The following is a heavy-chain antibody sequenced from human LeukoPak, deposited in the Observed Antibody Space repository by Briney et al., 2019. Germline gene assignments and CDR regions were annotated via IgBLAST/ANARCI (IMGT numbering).Heavy chain of an antibody. V-gene: IGHV3-23*01. CDR1: GFTFRSYG. CDR3: AKAAYSSGWNAYFQH. CDR2: ISGSGGST. D-gene: IGHD6-19*01. J-gene: IGHJ1*01. Sequence: GGSLRLSCAASGFTFRSYGMSWVRQAPGKGLEWVSAISGSGGSTYYADSVKGRFTISRDNSKNTLYLQMNSLRAEDTAVYYCAKAAYSSGWNAYFQHWGQGTLVTVSS.